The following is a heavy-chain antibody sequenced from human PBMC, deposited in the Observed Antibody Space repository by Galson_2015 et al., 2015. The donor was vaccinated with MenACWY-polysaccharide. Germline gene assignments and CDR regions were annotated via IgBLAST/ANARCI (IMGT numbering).Heavy chain of an antibody. J-gene: IGHJ6*03. CDR3: ARADLNDYYYMDV. V-gene: IGHV3-11*01. CDR1: GFTFSDYY. CDR2: ISSSGSTI. Sequence: SLRLSCAASGFTFSDYYMSWIRQAPGKGLEWVSYISSSGSTIYYADSVMGRFTISRDNAKNSLYLQMNSLRAEDTAVYYCARADLNDYYYMDVWGKGTTVTVSS.